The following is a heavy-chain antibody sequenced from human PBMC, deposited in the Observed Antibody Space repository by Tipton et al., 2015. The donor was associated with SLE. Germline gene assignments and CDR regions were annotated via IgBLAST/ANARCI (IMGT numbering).Heavy chain of an antibody. CDR1: GGSISSHY. D-gene: IGHD5-24*01. Sequence: TLSLTCTVSGGSISSHYWSWIRQPPGKGLEWIGSIYYSGSTYYNPSLKSRVTMSVDTSKNQFSLKLSSVTAADTAVYYCARDVDGYNGYFDLWGRGTLVTVSS. CDR3: ARDVDGYNGYFDL. J-gene: IGHJ2*01. V-gene: IGHV4-59*11. CDR2: IYYSGST.